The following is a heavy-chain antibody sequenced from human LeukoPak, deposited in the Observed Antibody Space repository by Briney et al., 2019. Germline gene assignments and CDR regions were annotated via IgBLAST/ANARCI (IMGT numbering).Heavy chain of an antibody. Sequence: GGSLRLSCAASGFTVITNDMTWDRQAPGKGLEWVSVLYSDGNTKYADYVQGRFTISRDNSKNTLYLEMNSLSPDDTAVYYCARGVEPLAANTLAYWGQGTLVTVSS. V-gene: IGHV3-53*01. CDR1: GFTVITND. D-gene: IGHD1-14*01. J-gene: IGHJ4*02. CDR2: LYSDGNT. CDR3: ARGVEPLAANTLAY.